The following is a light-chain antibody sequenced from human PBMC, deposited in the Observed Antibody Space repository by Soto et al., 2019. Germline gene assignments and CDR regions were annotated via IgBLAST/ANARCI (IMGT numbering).Light chain of an antibody. J-gene: IGKJ1*01. CDR1: HIVASNY. CDR2: GAS. CDR3: QQYGSSPRT. Sequence: EIVLKQSPGTLSLSPGEGATLSCRASHIVASNYLAWYQQKPGQPPRLLIYGASSRATDIPDRFSGSGSETDFTLTISRLDPEDFAVYYCQQYGSSPRTFGQGTKVEIK. V-gene: IGKV3-20*01.